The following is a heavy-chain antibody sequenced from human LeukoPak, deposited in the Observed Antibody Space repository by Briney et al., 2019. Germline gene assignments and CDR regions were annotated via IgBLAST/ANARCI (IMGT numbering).Heavy chain of an antibody. D-gene: IGHD1-26*01. CDR3: ASRDGSPLSPFDY. Sequence: GASVKVSCKASGGTFGSYAISWVRQAPGQGLEWMGGIIPIFGTANYAQKFQGRVTITADESTSTAYMELSSLRSEDTAVYYCASRDGSPLSPFDYWGQGTLVTVSS. CDR1: GGTFGSYA. J-gene: IGHJ4*02. V-gene: IGHV1-69*13. CDR2: IIPIFGTA.